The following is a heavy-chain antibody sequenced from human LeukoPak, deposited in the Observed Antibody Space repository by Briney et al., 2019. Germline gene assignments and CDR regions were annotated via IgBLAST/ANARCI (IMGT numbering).Heavy chain of an antibody. V-gene: IGHV1-69*13. CDR3: ARGVGSHPPFRIYNYYMDV. D-gene: IGHD2-15*01. J-gene: IGHJ6*03. CDR1: GGTFSSYA. Sequence: GASVKVSCKASGGTFSSYAISWVRQAPGQGLEWMGGIIPIFGTANYAQKFQGRVTITADESTSTAYMELSSLRSEDTAVYYCARGVGSHPPFRIYNYYMDVWGKGTTVTVSS. CDR2: IIPIFGTA.